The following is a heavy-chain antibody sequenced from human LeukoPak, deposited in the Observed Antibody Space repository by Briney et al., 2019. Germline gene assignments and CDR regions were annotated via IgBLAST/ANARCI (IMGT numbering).Heavy chain of an antibody. CDR1: GYTFTGYY. D-gene: IGHD3-10*01. Sequence: GSVKVSCKASGYTFTGYYMHWVRQAPGQGLEWMGRINPNSGGTNYAQKFQGRVTMTRDTSISTAYMELSRLRSDDTAVYYCARVLRITMVRGADTFDYWGQGTLVTVSS. CDR2: INPNSGGT. V-gene: IGHV1-2*06. J-gene: IGHJ4*02. CDR3: ARVLRITMVRGADTFDY.